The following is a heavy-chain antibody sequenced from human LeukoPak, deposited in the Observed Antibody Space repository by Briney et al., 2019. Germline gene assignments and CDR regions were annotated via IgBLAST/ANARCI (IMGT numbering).Heavy chain of an antibody. CDR1: GFTVSGNS. CDR3: AKPHVVAAPTLYYYYYMDV. CDR2: IYSGGNT. V-gene: IGHV3-53*05. Sequence: GGSLRLSCTVSGFTVSGNSMSWVRQAPGKGLEWVSFIYSGGNTHYSDSVKGRFTISRDNSKNTLYLQMNSLRAEDTAVYYCAKPHVVAAPTLYYYYYMDVWGKGTTVTISS. D-gene: IGHD2-15*01. J-gene: IGHJ6*03.